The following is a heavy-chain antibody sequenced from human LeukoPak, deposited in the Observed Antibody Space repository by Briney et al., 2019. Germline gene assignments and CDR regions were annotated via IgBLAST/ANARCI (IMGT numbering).Heavy chain of an antibody. CDR1: GGSFSGYY. CDR2: INHSGST. D-gene: IGHD1-7*01. J-gene: IGHJ6*03. CDR3: ARRTGTTVGRRYYYYYMDA. V-gene: IGHV4-34*01. Sequence: SETLSLTCAVYGGSFSGYYWSWIRQPPGKGLEGIGEINHSGSTNYNPSLKSRVTISVDTSKNQFSLKLSSVTAADTAVYYCARRTGTTVGRRYYYYYMDAWGKGTTVTVSS.